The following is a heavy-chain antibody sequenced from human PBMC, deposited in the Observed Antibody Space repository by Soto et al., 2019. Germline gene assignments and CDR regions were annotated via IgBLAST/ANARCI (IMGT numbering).Heavy chain of an antibody. J-gene: IGHJ4*02. CDR2: TYYRSKWYN. D-gene: IGHD2-15*01. Sequence: PSEPLSLTCSISGDRFSSNSAAWNWIRKSPSRGLEWLGRTYYRSKWYNDYAVSVKSRITINPDTSKNQFSLQLNSVTPEDTAVYYCARSWGGGNWVVDYGGRGHLVTVS. V-gene: IGHV6-1*01. CDR1: GDRFSSNSAA. CDR3: ARSWGGGNWVVDY.